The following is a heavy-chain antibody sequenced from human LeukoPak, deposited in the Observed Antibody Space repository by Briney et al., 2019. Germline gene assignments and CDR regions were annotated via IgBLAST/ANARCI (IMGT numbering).Heavy chain of an antibody. D-gene: IGHD6-19*01. CDR2: ISSSSSYI. CDR3: ARDRTRGWTLYYYGMDV. V-gene: IGHV3-21*01. CDR1: GFTFSSYS. Sequence: GGSLRLSCAASGFTFSSYSMNWVRQAPGKGLEWVSSISSSSSYIYYADSVKGRFTISRDNAKNSLYLQMNSLRAEDTAVYYCARDRTRGWTLYYYGMDVWGQGTTVTVSS. J-gene: IGHJ6*02.